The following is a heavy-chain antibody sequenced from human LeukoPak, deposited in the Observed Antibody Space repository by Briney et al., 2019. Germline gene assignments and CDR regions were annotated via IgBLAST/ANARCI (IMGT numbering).Heavy chain of an antibody. CDR1: GGSISSYY. V-gene: IGHV4-59*01. Sequence: SETLSLTCTVSGGSISSYYWSWIRQPPGKGLEWIGYIYYSGSTNYNPSLKSRVTISVDTSKNQFSLKLRSVTAADTAVYYCARYYDILTGYFRWFDPWGQGTLVTVSS. CDR2: IYYSGST. J-gene: IGHJ5*02. D-gene: IGHD3-9*01. CDR3: ARYYDILTGYFRWFDP.